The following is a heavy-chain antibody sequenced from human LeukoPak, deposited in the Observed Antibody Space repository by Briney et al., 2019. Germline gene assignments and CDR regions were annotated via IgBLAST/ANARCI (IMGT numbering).Heavy chain of an antibody. CDR3: ARGVRVRYFDWLLNY. CDR1: GGSISSSSYY. J-gene: IGHJ4*02. Sequence: SETLSLTCTVSGGSISSSSYYWGWIRQPPGKGLEWIGSIYYSGSTYYNPSLKGRVTISVDTSKNQFSLKLSSVTAADTAVYYCARGVRVRYFDWLLNYWGQGTLVTVSS. D-gene: IGHD3-9*01. V-gene: IGHV4-39*07. CDR2: IYYSGST.